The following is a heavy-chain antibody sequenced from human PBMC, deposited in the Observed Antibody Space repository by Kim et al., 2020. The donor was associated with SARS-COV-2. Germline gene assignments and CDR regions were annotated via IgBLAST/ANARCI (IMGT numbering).Heavy chain of an antibody. CDR2: IYYSGST. Sequence: SETLSLTCTVSGVSISSSSYYWGWIRQPPGKGLERIGSIYYSGSTYYNPSLKSRVTISVDTSKNQFSLKLSSVTAADTAVYYCARHPLRDVVLVVYAMGYGLDCWGQGTLVTVSS. V-gene: IGHV4-39*01. CDR3: ARHPLRDVVLVVYAMGYGLDC. CDR1: GVSISSSSYY. J-gene: IGHJ4*02. D-gene: IGHD2-8*02.